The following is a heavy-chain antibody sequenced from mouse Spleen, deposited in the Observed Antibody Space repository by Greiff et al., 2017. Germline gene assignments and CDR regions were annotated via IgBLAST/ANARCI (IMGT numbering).Heavy chain of an antibody. D-gene: IGHD4-1*01. Sequence: VQLQQSGPGLVQPSQSLSITCTVSGFSLTSYGVHWVRQSPGKGLEWLGVIWSGGSTDYNAAFISRLSISKDNSKSQVFFKMNSLQADDTPIYYCARKGLGGGYYFDYWGQGTTLTVSS. J-gene: IGHJ2*01. CDR1: GFSLTSYG. V-gene: IGHV2-2*01. CDR3: ARKGLGGGYYFDY. CDR2: IWSGGST.